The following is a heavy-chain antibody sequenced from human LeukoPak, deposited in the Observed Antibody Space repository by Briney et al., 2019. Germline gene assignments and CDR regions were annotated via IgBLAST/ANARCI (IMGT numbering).Heavy chain of an antibody. J-gene: IGHJ5*02. V-gene: IGHV1-18*01. D-gene: IGHD3-22*01. CDR2: ISAYNGNT. Sequence: ASVKVSCKASGYTFTSYGISWVRQAPGQGLEWMGWISAYNGNTNYAQKLQGRVTMTTDTSTSTAYMELRSLRSDDTAVYYYARGYDSSGYYEGTVDWFDPWGQGTLVTVSS. CDR1: GYTFTSYG. CDR3: ARGYDSSGYYEGTVDWFDP.